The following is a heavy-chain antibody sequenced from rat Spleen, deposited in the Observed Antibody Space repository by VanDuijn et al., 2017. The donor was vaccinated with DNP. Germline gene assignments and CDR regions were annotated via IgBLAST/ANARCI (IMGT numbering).Heavy chain of an antibody. CDR2: ISTSGTRT. CDR3: ARHYGSY. D-gene: IGHD1-3*01. V-gene: IGHV5S11*01. Sequence: EVQLVESGGGLVQPGWSLKLSCAASGFTFSNSYMAWVRQAPKKGLEWVATISTSGTRTYYPDSVKGRFTISRDNAKSSLYLQMNSLKSEETATYYCARHYGSYWGQGVMVTVSS. CDR1: GFTFSNSY. J-gene: IGHJ2*01.